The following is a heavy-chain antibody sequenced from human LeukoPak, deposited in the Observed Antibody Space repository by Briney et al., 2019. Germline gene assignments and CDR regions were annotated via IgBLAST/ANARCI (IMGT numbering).Heavy chain of an antibody. J-gene: IGHJ4*02. CDR2: ISYSGST. CDR1: GASISSYY. V-gene: IGHV4-59*08. CDR3: ARHPELYFFDY. D-gene: IGHD3-10*01. Sequence: AETLSLTCIVSGASISSYYWSWIRQPPGKGLEWIGYISYSGSTNYNPSLKSRVTISPDTSKNQVSLTLSSVTAADTAVYYCARHPELYFFDYWGQGTLVTVSS.